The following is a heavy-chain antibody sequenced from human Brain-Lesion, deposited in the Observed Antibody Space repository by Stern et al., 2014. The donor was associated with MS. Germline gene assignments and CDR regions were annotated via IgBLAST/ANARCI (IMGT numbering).Heavy chain of an antibody. Sequence: QVQLVESGPGLVKPSQTLSLSCTVSGGSISSGGYYWSWIRQPAGKGLEWIGRIFNGAPPSHTPPLKRRVTKPIDPSKNQFSLRLTSMTAADTAVYYCARGRVVPGFQYYATDVWGQGTTVIVSS. V-gene: IGHV4-61*02. D-gene: IGHD2-2*01. J-gene: IGHJ6*02. CDR3: ARGRVVPGFQYYATDV. CDR2: IFNGAPP. CDR1: GGSISSGGYY.